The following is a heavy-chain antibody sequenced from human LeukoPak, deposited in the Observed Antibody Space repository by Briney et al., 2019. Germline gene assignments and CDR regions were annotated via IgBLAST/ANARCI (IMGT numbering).Heavy chain of an antibody. CDR2: IKQDGGEK. D-gene: IGHD2-2*01. Sequence: PGGSLRLSCAASGVTFSSDRMSWVRQAPGGGLEGGANIKQDGGEKYYVESVKGRFTISRDNAKNSLYLQMNSLRAEDTAVYYCARDQNSCSSTSCYELRAYWYFDLWGRGTLVTVSS. CDR3: ARDQNSCSSTSCYELRAYWYFDL. CDR1: GVTFSSDR. J-gene: IGHJ2*01. V-gene: IGHV3-7*01.